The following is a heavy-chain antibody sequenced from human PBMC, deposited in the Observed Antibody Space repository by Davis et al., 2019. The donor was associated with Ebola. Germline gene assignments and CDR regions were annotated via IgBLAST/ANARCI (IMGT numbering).Heavy chain of an antibody. CDR2: INPNSGGT. CDR1: GYTFTGYY. Sequence: ASVKVSCKASGYTFTGYYIHWVRQAPGQGLEWMGRINPNSGGTNYAQKFQGRVTMTRDTSISTAYMELSRLRSDDTAVYYCARVAASGSGTSSHYYYYYAMDVWGQGTTVTVSS. D-gene: IGHD2-2*01. CDR3: ARVAASGSGTSSHYYYYYAMDV. V-gene: IGHV1-2*06. J-gene: IGHJ6*02.